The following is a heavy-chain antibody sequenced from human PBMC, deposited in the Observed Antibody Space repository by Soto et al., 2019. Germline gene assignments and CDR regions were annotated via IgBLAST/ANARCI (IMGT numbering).Heavy chain of an antibody. CDR2: ISSNSAYI. CDR1: GFTFRSFT. CDR3: TRDASRDSSARGWFDP. D-gene: IGHD6-13*01. Sequence: GGSLRLSCAASGFTFRSFTMNWVRQAPGKGLEWVSTISSNSAYIYYTDALRGRFTISRDNAKNSLHLQMNSLRAEDTAVYYCTRDASRDSSARGWFDPWGPGTPVTGSS. J-gene: IGHJ5*02. V-gene: IGHV3-21*01.